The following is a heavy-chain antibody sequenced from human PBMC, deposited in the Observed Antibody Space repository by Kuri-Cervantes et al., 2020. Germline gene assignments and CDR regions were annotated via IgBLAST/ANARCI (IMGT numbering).Heavy chain of an antibody. Sequence: GESLKISCAASRFTFSDYYMSWIRQAPGKGLEWVAYISSGGSTIYYADFVKGRFTISRDNAKNSLYLQMNSLRAEDTAVYYCARGSTIFGVAGYMDVWGKGTTVTVSS. V-gene: IGHV3-11*04. CDR1: RFTFSDYY. D-gene: IGHD3-3*01. J-gene: IGHJ6*03. CDR3: ARGSTIFGVAGYMDV. CDR2: ISSGGSTI.